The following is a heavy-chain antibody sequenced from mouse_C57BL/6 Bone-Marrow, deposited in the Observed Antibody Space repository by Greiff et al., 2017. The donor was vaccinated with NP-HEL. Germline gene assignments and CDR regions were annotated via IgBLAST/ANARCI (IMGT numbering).Heavy chain of an antibody. D-gene: IGHD1-1*01. CDR3: TIEASYGSSYDY. V-gene: IGHV5-9-1*02. CDR2: ISSGGDYI. J-gene: IGHJ2*01. Sequence: EVMLVESGEGLVKPGGSLKLSCAASGFTFSSYAMSWVRQTPEQRLEWVAYISSGGDYIYYADTVKGRFTISRDNARNTLYLQMSSLKSEDTAMYYCTIEASYGSSYDYWGQGTTLTVSS. CDR1: GFTFSSYA.